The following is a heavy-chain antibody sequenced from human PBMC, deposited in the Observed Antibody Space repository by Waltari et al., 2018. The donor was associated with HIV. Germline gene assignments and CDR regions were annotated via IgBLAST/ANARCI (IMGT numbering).Heavy chain of an antibody. J-gene: IGHJ4*02. CDR1: GYSISSGYY. CDR3: AREGAAAGIFDY. Sequence: QVQLQESGPGLVKPSETLSLTCTVSGYSISSGYYWGWIRQPPGKGLEWIGSIYHSGSTYYNPSLKSRVTISVDTSKNQFSLKLSAVTAADTAVYYCAREGAAAGIFDYWGQGTLVTVSS. D-gene: IGHD6-13*01. CDR2: IYHSGST. V-gene: IGHV4-38-2*02.